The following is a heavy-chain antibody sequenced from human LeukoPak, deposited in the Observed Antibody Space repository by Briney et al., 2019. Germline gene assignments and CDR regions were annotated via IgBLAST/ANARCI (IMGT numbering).Heavy chain of an antibody. D-gene: IGHD3-3*01. Sequence: GRSLRLSCEASGFTFTYYAMHWVRQAPGKGLEWVAVAAYDGSNEHYADSVKGRFTISRDNSQNTLFLHMNSLRAEDSAIYYCARVNPRFWSGFPLAYWGQGTLVTVSS. CDR2: AAYDGSNE. CDR3: ARVNPRFWSGFPLAY. CDR1: GFTFTYYA. V-gene: IGHV3-30*04. J-gene: IGHJ4*02.